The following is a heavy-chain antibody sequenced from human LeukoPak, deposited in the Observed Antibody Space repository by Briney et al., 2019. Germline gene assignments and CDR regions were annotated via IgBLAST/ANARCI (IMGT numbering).Heavy chain of an antibody. CDR1: GGSFSGYY. D-gene: IGHD3-22*01. J-gene: IGHJ4*02. Sequence: PSETLSLTCAVYGGSFSGYYWSWIRQPPGKGLEWIGEINHSGSTNYNPSLKSRVTISVDTSKNQFSLKLSSVTAADTAVYYCARGWNYYDSSGYYPPYYFDYWGQGTLVTVSS. CDR3: ARGWNYYDSSGYYPPYYFDY. CDR2: INHSGST. V-gene: IGHV4-34*01.